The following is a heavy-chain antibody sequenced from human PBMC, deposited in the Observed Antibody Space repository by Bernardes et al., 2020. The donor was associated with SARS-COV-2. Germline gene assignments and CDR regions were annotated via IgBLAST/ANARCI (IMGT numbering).Heavy chain of an antibody. CDR1: GLPFISCT. CDR2: LSGNVVIR. D-gene: IGHD3-22*01. V-gene: IGHV3-23*01. Sequence: GGSLSLSSPFSGLPFISCTVTWVRHPPLQLLDWISPLSGNVVIRYHADSLKGRFTISRDNSKNTLYLKMNTLRAEDTSEYYCAKDRFSMIVVVIRDAFDIGGQGKRDNVTS. J-gene: IGHJ3*02. CDR3: AKDRFSMIVVVIRDAFDI.